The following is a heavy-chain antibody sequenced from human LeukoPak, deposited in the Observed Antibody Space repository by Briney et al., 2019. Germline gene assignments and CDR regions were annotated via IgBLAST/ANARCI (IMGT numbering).Heavy chain of an antibody. CDR3: AKGNGVCYTEGCHYAMNV. CDR1: GFTFSNYA. CDR2: ISGSGDST. J-gene: IGHJ6*02. V-gene: IGHV3-23*01. D-gene: IGHD2-8*01. Sequence: GGSLRLSCAASGFTFSNYAMSWVRQAPGKGLQWVSSISGSGDSTYYGDSVKGRFTISRDNSKNTLYLQMNSLRADDTAVYYCAKGNGVCYTEGCHYAMNVWGQGTTVTVSS.